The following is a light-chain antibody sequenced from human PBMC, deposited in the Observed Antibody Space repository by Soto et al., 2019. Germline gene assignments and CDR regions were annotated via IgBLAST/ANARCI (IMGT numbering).Light chain of an antibody. CDR3: QQYGSSIT. V-gene: IGKV3-20*01. CDR2: GAS. CDR1: QSVTSGY. J-gene: IGKJ5*01. Sequence: EIVLTQSPGTLSLSPGERATLSCRASQSVTSGYLAWYQQQPNQAPRLLIYGASSRATGIPDRFSGSGSGTDFTLTISRPEPEDFAVYYCQQYGSSITFGQGTRLENK.